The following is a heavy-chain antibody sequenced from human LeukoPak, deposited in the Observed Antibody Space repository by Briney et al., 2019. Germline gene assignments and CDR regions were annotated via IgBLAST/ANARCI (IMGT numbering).Heavy chain of an antibody. CDR2: INPNSGGT. D-gene: IGHD6-6*01. J-gene: IGHJ5*02. CDR3: ARGSSSSSHWFDP. CDR1: GYTFTGYY. Sequence: GASVKVSCKASGYTFTGYYMHWVRQAPGQGLEWMGWINPNSGGTNYAQKFQGRVTMTRDTSISTAYMELSGLRSDDTAVYYCARGSSSSSHWFDPWGQGTLVTVSS. V-gene: IGHV1-2*02.